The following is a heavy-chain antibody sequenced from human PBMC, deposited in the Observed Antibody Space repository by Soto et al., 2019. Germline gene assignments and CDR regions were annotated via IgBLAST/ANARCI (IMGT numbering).Heavy chain of an antibody. CDR2: INPNSGGT. V-gene: IGHV1-2*04. J-gene: IGHJ5*02. CDR3: AREDELERRVRWFDP. Sequence: QVQLVQSGAEVKKPGASVKVSCKASGYTFTGYYMHWVRQAPGQGLEWMGWINPNSGGTNYAQKFQGWVTMTRDTSISTAYMELSRLRSDDTAVYYCAREDELERRVRWFDPWGQGTLVTVSS. CDR1: GYTFTGYY. D-gene: IGHD1-1*01.